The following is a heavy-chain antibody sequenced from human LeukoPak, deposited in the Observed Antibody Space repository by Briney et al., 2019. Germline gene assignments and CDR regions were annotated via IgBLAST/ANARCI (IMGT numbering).Heavy chain of an antibody. CDR1: AGSIGTYY. Sequence: SETLSLTCTVSAGSIGTYYWNWIRQPAGKELEWIGRIYTSGITNYNPSLKSRVTMSVDASKNQFSLKLSSVTAADTAVYYCARDLYGSGNFLPESPWGQGILVTVSS. CDR3: ARDLYGSGNFLPESP. J-gene: IGHJ5*02. V-gene: IGHV4-4*07. D-gene: IGHD3-10*01. CDR2: IYTSGIT.